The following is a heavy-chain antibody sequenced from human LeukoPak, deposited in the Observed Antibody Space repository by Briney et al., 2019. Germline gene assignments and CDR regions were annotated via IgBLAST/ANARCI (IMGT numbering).Heavy chain of an antibody. J-gene: IGHJ1*01. CDR2: IKQDGSEK. CDR1: GFTFSSYW. D-gene: IGHD6-13*01. CDR3: ALYSSSWYGYFQH. Sequence: GESLRLSCAASGFTFSSYWMSWVRQAPGKGLEWVANIKQDGSEKYYVDSVKGRFTISRDNAKNSLYLQMNSLRAEDTAVYYCALYSSSWYGYFQHWGQGTLVTVSS. V-gene: IGHV3-7*01.